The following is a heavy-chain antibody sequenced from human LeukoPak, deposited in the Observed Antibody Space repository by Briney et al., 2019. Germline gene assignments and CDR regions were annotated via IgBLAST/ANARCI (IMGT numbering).Heavy chain of an antibody. J-gene: IGHJ4*02. V-gene: IGHV4-34*01. Sequence: SETLSLTCAVYGGSFSGYYWSWIRQPPGKGLEWIGEINHSGSTNYNPSLKSRVTISVDTSKNQFSLKLSSVTAADTAVYYCARRIRLRWHTFDYWGQGTLVTVSS. CDR1: GGSFSGYY. D-gene: IGHD4-23*01. CDR3: ARRIRLRWHTFDY. CDR2: INHSGST.